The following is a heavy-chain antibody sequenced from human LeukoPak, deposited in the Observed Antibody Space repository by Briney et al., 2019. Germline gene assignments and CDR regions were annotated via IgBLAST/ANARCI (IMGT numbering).Heavy chain of an antibody. CDR3: ARGSTILFDY. CDR1: GGSISSYY. J-gene: IGHJ4*02. D-gene: IGHD5/OR15-5a*01. Sequence: SETPSLTCTVSGGSISSYYGNWIRQPPGKGLEWIGYIYYSGSTNYNPSLKSRVTISVDTSKNQFSLNLSSVTAADAAVYYCARGSTILFDYWGQGILVTVSS. V-gene: IGHV4-59*01. CDR2: IYYSGST.